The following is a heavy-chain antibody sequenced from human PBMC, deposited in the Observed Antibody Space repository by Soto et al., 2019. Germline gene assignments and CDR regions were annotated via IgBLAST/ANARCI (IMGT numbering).Heavy chain of an antibody. CDR3: ARHYYDTLGY. D-gene: IGHD3-22*01. Sequence: SETLSLTCTVSGGSISRSSYYWGWIRQPPGKGLEWIGSIYYSGSTYYNPSLKSRVTISVDTSKNQFSLKLSSVTAADTAVYYCARHYYDTLGYWGQGTLVTVS. J-gene: IGHJ4*02. V-gene: IGHV4-39*01. CDR1: GGSISRSSYY. CDR2: IYYSGST.